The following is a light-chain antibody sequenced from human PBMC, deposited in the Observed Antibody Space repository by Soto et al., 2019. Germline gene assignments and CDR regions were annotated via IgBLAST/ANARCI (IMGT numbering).Light chain of an antibody. CDR1: SSDVGGYNY. CDR2: DVS. CDR3: SSYTTGSTLV. V-gene: IGLV2-14*01. J-gene: IGLJ2*01. Sequence: QSALTQPASVSGSPGQSITISCTGTSSDVGGYNYVSWYQQHQGKAPKLMIYDVSNRPSGVSNRFSGSKSGNTASLTISGLQAEDETDYYCSSYTTGSTLVFGGGTKLTV.